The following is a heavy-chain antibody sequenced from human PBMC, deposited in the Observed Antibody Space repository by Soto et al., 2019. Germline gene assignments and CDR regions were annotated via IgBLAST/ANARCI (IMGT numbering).Heavy chain of an antibody. J-gene: IGHJ4*02. V-gene: IGHV4-39*01. CDR1: GDSVTISDYY. Sequence: QLQLPESGTGLVKPSETLSLTCTVSGDSVTISDYYWGWIRQPPGKGLEWIGSIHYSGSTYYNPSLKSRVTISGETSKKECSLNLTSVTAADAAVYYCAAHDSGGYYAEYWGQGTLVTVSA. CDR3: AAHDSGGYYAEY. CDR2: IHYSGST. D-gene: IGHD3-22*01.